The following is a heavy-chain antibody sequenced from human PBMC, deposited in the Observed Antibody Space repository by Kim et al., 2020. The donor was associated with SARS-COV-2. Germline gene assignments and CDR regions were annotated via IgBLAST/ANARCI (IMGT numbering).Heavy chain of an antibody. Sequence: SETLSLTCTVSGGSISSGGYYWSWIRQHPGKGLEWIGYIYYSGSTYYNPSLKSRVTISVDTSKNQFSLKLSSVTAADTAVYYCARSQFLEWLLYRGPLDYWGQGTLVTVSS. CDR1: GGSISSGGYY. CDR3: ARSQFLEWLLYRGPLDY. J-gene: IGHJ4*02. V-gene: IGHV4-31*03. D-gene: IGHD3-3*01. CDR2: IYYSGST.